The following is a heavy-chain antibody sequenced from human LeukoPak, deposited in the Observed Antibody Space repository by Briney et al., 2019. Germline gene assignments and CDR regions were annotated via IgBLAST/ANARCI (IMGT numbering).Heavy chain of an antibody. V-gene: IGHV4-38-2*02. Sequence: SETLSLTCSVSGFSISRGFYWGWIRQPPGNGLEWIGNIHYSGETYFNPSLKSRLTMSVDTSKNQFSLNLSSVTAADTAMYYCASDAPGLLGYWGQGTLVTVSS. J-gene: IGHJ4*02. CDR3: ASDAPGLLGY. D-gene: IGHD2-21*02. CDR2: IHYSGET. CDR1: GFSISRGFY.